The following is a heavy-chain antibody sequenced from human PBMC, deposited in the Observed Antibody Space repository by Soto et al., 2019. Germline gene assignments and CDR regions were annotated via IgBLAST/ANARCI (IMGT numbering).Heavy chain of an antibody. Sequence: QVQLVQSGAEVKKPGASVKVSCKASGYTFNRYGISWVRQAPGQGLEWMGWISAYNGNTNYAQQLQARVTMPTDTTTSTAYMELRMPRSDDTAVYYCAREGYYGSGSADYWGQGTLVTVSS. CDR2: ISAYNGNT. V-gene: IGHV1-18*01. CDR3: AREGYYGSGSADY. CDR1: GYTFNRYG. J-gene: IGHJ4*02. D-gene: IGHD3-10*01.